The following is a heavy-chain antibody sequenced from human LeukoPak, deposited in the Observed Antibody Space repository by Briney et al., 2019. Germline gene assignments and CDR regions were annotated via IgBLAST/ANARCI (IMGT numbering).Heavy chain of an antibody. V-gene: IGHV3-30*18. D-gene: IGHD3-22*01. Sequence: GALRLSFAASGFYFNTYGMHWVRQAPGEGLEWVTAISKDGADKYYADSVKGRFTISRDNSKNTVYLQMNSLRPEDTAVYYCAKNDISGYYADFWGQGTLVIVSS. CDR3: AKNDISGYYADF. CDR1: GFYFNTYG. CDR2: ISKDGADK. J-gene: IGHJ4*02.